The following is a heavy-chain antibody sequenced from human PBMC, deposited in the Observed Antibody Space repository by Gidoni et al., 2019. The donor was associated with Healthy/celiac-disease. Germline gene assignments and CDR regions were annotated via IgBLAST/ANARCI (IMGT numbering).Heavy chain of an antibody. Sequence: QVQLVESGGGLVKPGWSLRLSCAASGFTFSDYYMSWIRQAPGKGLEWVSYIRSSGSTIYYADSVKGRFTISRDNAKNSLYLQMNSLRAEDTAVYYCAREMGYCSSTSCYGGRDAFDIWGQGTMVTVSS. CDR1: GFTFSDYY. J-gene: IGHJ3*02. CDR3: AREMGYCSSTSCYGGRDAFDI. D-gene: IGHD2-2*01. CDR2: IRSSGSTI. V-gene: IGHV3-11*01.